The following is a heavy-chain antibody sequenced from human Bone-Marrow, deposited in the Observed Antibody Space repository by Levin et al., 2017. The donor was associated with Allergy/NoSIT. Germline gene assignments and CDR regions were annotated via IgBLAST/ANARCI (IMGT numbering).Heavy chain of an antibody. CDR1: GFTFSSYA. CDR2: ISGSGGST. V-gene: IGHV3-23*01. Sequence: GGSLRLSCAASGFTFSSYAMSWVRQAPGKGLEWVSAISGSGGSTYYADSVKGRFTISRDNSKNTLYLQMNSLRAEDTAVYYCAKDLWDIVVVPAAMMYNWFDPWGQGTLVTVSS. CDR3: AKDLWDIVVVPAAMMYNWFDP. D-gene: IGHD2-2*01. J-gene: IGHJ5*02.